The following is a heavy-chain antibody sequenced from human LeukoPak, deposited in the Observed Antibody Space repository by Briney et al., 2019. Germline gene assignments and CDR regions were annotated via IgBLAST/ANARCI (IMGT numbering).Heavy chain of an antibody. CDR2: IYTSGST. V-gene: IGHV4-61*02. Sequence: SETLSLTCTVSGGSISSGSYYWSWLRQPAGKGLEWIGRIYTSGSTNYNPSLKSRVTISVDTSKNQFSLKLSSVTAADTAVYYCARDLVRSYYYMDVWGKGTTVTVSS. CDR1: GGSISSGSYY. CDR3: ARDLVRSYYYMDV. D-gene: IGHD2-8*02. J-gene: IGHJ6*03.